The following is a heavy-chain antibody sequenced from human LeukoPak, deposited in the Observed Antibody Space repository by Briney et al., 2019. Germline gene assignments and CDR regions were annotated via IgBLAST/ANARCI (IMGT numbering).Heavy chain of an antibody. CDR1: VFTSDVYA. CDR2: ISGDGGSI. J-gene: IGHJ4*02. CDR3: AKEDYSSSWYALDY. D-gene: IGHD6-13*01. V-gene: IGHV3-43*02. Sequence: GRTLRLSPAASVFTSDVYAIYWGPDSPGRGLEWGSLISGDGGSIYYADSVKGRFTISRDNSKNSLYLQMNSLRTEDTALYYCAKEDYSSSWYALDYWGQGTLVTVSS.